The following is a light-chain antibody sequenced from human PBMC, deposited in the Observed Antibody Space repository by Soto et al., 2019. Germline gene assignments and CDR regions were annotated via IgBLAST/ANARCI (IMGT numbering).Light chain of an antibody. J-gene: IGKJ5*01. CDR3: QQYGSSPPSST. CDR2: CAS. V-gene: IGKV3-20*01. Sequence: EIVLTQSPGTLSLSPGERATLSCRATQRVSSGYLAWYQQKPGQAPRLLIYCASNRATDIPDRFSGRGSGTEFTLTISRLEPEDFAVYYCQQYGSSPPSSTFGQGTRLEIK. CDR1: QRVSSGY.